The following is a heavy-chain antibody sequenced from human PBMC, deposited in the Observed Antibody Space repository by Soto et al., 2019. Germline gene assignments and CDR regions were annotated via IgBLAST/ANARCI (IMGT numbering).Heavy chain of an antibody. V-gene: IGHV1-69*13. CDR1: GGTFSSYA. D-gene: IGHD2-15*01. Sequence: ASVKVSCKASGGTFSSYAISWVRQAPGQGLEWMGGIIPIFGTANYAQKFQGRVTITADESTSTAYMELSSLRSEDTAVYYCARDRSVVVVAAPTYYYYGMDVWGQGTTLTVSS. CDR3: ARDRSVVVVAAPTYYYYGMDV. CDR2: IIPIFGTA. J-gene: IGHJ6*02.